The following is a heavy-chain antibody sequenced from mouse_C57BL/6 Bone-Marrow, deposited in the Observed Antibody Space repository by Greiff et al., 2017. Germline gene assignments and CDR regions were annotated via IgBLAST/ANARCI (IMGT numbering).Heavy chain of an antibody. J-gene: IGHJ3*01. D-gene: IGHD2-4*01. CDR2: INPYNGGT. CDR3: ARSNDYDWTWFAY. Sequence: EVQLQQSGPVLVKPGASVKMSCKASGYTFTDYYMNWVKQSHGKSLEWIGVINPYNGGTSYNQKFKGKATLTVDKSSSTAYMELNSLTSEDSAVYYCARSNDYDWTWFAYWGQGTLVTVSA. CDR1: GYTFTDYY. V-gene: IGHV1-19*01.